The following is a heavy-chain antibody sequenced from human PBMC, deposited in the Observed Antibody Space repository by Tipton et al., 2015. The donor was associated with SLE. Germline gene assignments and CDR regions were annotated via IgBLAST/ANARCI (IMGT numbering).Heavy chain of an antibody. J-gene: IGHJ1*01. CDR2: INPNSGGT. Sequence: QLVQSGAEVKKPGASVKVSCKASGYTFTGYYMHWVRQAPGQGLEWMGWINPNSGGTNYAQKFQGRVTMTRDTSISTAYMELSRLRSDDTAVYYCARVSEVVLMVYAEYFQHWGQGALVTVSS. V-gene: IGHV1-2*02. D-gene: IGHD2-8*01. CDR3: ARVSEVVLMVYAEYFQH. CDR1: GYTFTGYY.